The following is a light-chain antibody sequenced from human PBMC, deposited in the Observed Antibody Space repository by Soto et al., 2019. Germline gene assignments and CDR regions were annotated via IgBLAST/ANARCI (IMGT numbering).Light chain of an antibody. Sequence: EIVLTQSPGTLSLSPGARATLSCRASQSVSTSSLAWYQQKGGQAPRLLIHGASSRATGIPDRFSGSGSGTDFTLTISRLAPEDFAVYYCQQYGSSPRTFGQGTKVEVK. CDR2: GAS. CDR1: QSVSTSS. J-gene: IGKJ1*01. CDR3: QQYGSSPRT. V-gene: IGKV3-20*01.